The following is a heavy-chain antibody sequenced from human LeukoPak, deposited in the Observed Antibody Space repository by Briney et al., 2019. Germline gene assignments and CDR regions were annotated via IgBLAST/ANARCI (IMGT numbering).Heavy chain of an antibody. CDR1: GYNFASYW. J-gene: IGHJ4*02. D-gene: IGHD4/OR15-4a*01. CDR2: IYPGDSNY. CDR3: ANGSGGYYGAQKKTHYPHYSDY. Sequence: GDFLKISCKGAGYNFASYWIGLVRQVPRKGVELRGIIYPGDSNYKYCPSCQGHITISVDKSLNIAHLQWGRRQTSDTAMDYCANGSGGYYGAQKKTHYPHYSDYGGQGTLVTVSS. V-gene: IGHV5-51*01.